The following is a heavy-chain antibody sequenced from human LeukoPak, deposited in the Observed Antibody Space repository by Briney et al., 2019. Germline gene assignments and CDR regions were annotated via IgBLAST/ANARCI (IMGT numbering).Heavy chain of an antibody. V-gene: IGHV4-4*07. D-gene: IGHD2-2*01. CDR2: IYTRGST. Sequence: PSETLSLTCTVSGGSISSYYWSWIRQPAGKGLEGIGRIYTRGSTNYNPSLKSRVTMSVDTSKNHFSLKLSSVAAADTAVYYCARDLKRIVVVPAAIGNYYYMDVWGKGTTVTVSS. CDR3: ARDLKRIVVVPAAIGNYYYMDV. J-gene: IGHJ6*03. CDR1: GGSISSYY.